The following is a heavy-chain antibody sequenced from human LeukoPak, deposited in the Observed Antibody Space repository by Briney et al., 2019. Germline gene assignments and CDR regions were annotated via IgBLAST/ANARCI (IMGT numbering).Heavy chain of an antibody. J-gene: IGHJ4*02. CDR2: IRYDGTSK. CDR1: GSTFSSSG. V-gene: IGHV3-30*02. D-gene: IGHD1-26*01. Sequence: GGSLRLSCAASGSTFSSSGMHWVRQAPGKGLEWVAFIRYDGTSKYYADSVKGRFTISRDNSKNTVYLQMNSLRAEDTAVYYCAKETRGSYSDYWGQGTLVTVSS. CDR3: AKETRGSYSDY.